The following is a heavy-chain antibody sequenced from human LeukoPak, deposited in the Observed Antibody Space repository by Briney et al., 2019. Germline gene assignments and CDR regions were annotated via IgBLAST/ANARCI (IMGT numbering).Heavy chain of an antibody. CDR3: ASFRTGTTYWKFDY. CDR2: IIPILGTA. D-gene: IGHD1-1*01. V-gene: IGHV1-69*08. J-gene: IGHJ4*02. CDR1: GGTFSSYT. Sequence: SVKVSCKASGGTFSSYTISWVRQAPGQGLEWMGRIIPILGTANYAQKFQGRVTITADKSTSTAYMELSSLRSEDTAVYYCASFRTGTTYWKFDYWGQGTLVTVSS.